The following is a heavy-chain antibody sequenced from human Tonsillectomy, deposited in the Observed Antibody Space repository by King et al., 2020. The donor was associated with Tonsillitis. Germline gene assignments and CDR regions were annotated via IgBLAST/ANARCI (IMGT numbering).Heavy chain of an antibody. V-gene: IGHV5-51*03. D-gene: IGHD5-24*01. Sequence: QLVQSGAEVKKPGESLKISCKGFEYSFSNYWIGWVRQMPGRGLEWMGIIYPDDSDTRYSPSFQDQVIISADKSINTAYRQWSSLEASDRAMYYCARESRDGYNFDYWGQGTLVTVS. CDR1: EYSFSNYW. CDR3: ARESRDGYNFDY. CDR2: IYPDDSDT. J-gene: IGHJ4*02.